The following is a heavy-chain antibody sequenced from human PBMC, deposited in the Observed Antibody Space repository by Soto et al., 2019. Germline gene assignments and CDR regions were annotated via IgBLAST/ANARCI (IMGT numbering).Heavy chain of an antibody. Sequence: GPTLVNPTQTLTLTCTFSGFSLSTSGVGVGWIRQPPGKALEWLALIYWNDDKRYSPSLKSRLTITKDTSKNQVVLTMTNMYPVDTATYYCAHSKGVDTANIGYYYYYYGMDVWGQGTTVTVSS. CDR2: IYWNDDK. D-gene: IGHD5-18*01. V-gene: IGHV2-5*01. CDR3: AHSKGVDTANIGYYYYYYGMDV. J-gene: IGHJ6*02. CDR1: GFSLSTSGVG.